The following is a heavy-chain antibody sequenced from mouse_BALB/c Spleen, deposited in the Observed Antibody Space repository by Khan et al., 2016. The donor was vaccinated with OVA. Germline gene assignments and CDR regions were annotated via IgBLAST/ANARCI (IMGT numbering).Heavy chain of an antibody. CDR3: ARWNYYGYYFDY. J-gene: IGHJ2*01. CDR1: GYSITSGYA. V-gene: IGHV3-2*02. Sequence: EVQLVESGPGLVKPSQSLSLTCTVTGYSITSGYAWNWIRQFPGNKLEWMGYISYSGGTSYNPSLKSRIPITRDTSKNPFFLQLNSVTTEDTATYYGARWNYYGYYFDYWGRGTTLTVSS. CDR2: ISYSGGT. D-gene: IGHD1-1*01.